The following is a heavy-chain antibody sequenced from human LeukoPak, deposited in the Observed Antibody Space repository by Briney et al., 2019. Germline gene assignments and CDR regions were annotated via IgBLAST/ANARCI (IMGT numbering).Heavy chain of an antibody. J-gene: IGHJ4*02. Sequence: SQTLSLTCSVSGGSLRSGEYYWGSIPRPPGEGLDWIGYIYYSGSTYYSPSLKNRVTISVDTSKNQFSLKLSSVTAADTAVYYCASPPDYWGQGTLVTVSS. CDR3: ASPPDY. V-gene: IGHV4-30-4*01. CDR2: IYYSGST. CDR1: GGSLRSGEYY.